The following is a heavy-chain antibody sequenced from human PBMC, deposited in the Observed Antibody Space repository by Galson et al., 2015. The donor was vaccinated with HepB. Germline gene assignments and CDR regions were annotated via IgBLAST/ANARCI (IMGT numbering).Heavy chain of an antibody. CDR2: ISYDGSNK. J-gene: IGHJ3*02. Sequence: SLRLSCAASGFTFSSYAMHWVRQAPGKGLEWVAVISYDGSNKYYADSVKGRFTISRDNSKNTLYLQMNSLRAEDTAVYYCARVGYYSHALRGAFDIWGQGTVVSVSS. D-gene: IGHD5-18*01. CDR3: ARVGYYSHALRGAFDI. V-gene: IGHV3-30*04. CDR1: GFTFSSYA.